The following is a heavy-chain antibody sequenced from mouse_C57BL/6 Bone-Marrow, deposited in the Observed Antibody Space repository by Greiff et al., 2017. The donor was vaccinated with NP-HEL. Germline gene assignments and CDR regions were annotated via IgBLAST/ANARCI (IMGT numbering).Heavy chain of an antibody. D-gene: IGHD1-1*01. CDR3: ARRDYYGSSLDY. CDR2: IYPGDGDT. CDR1: GYAFSSSW. J-gene: IGHJ2*01. V-gene: IGHV1-82*01. Sequence: QVQLKQSGPELVKPGASVKISCTASGYAFSSSWMNWVKQRPGKGLEWIGRIYPGDGDTNYNGKFKGQATLTADKTSSTAYMQLSSLTSEDSAVYFCARRDYYGSSLDYWGQGTTLTVSS.